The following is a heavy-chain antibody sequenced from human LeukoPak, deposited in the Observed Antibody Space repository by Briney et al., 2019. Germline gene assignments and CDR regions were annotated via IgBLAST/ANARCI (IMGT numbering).Heavy chain of an antibody. CDR3: AKDWTGTKPFDL. CDR1: GFTFSSYA. J-gene: IGHJ2*01. CDR2: ISGSGDNT. Sequence: PGRSLRLSCAASGFTFSSYAMSWVRQAPGKGLEWVSSISGSGDNTYYADSVKGRFTISRDNSKSTLYVQMNSLRAEDTAVYYCAKDWTGTKPFDLWGRGTLVTVSS. V-gene: IGHV3-23*01. D-gene: IGHD3/OR15-3a*01.